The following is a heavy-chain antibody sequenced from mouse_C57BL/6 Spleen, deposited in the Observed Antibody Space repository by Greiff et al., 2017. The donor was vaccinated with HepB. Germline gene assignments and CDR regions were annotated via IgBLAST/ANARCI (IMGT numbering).Heavy chain of an antibody. J-gene: IGHJ4*01. CDR2: INPSNGGT. D-gene: IGHD1-1*01. CDR1: GYTFTSYW. V-gene: IGHV1-53*01. CDR3: ARTTVVATRYYYAMDY. Sequence: VQLQQSGTELVKPGASVKLSCKASGYTFTSYWMHWVKQRPGQGLEWIGNINPSNGGTNYNEKFKSKATLTVDKSSSTAYMQLSSLTSEDSAVYYWARTTVVATRYYYAMDYWGQGTSVTVSS.